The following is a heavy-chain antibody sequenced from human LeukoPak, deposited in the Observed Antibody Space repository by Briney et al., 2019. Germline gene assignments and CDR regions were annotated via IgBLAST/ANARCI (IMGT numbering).Heavy chain of an antibody. CDR2: TIPIFGTA. CDR1: GGTFSSYA. J-gene: IGHJ3*02. CDR3: ASPSSGWITDAFDI. V-gene: IGHV1-69*05. Sequence: SVKVPCKASGGTFSSYAISWVRQAPGQGLEWMGGTIPIFGTANYAQKFQGRVTITTDESTSTAYMELSSLRSEDTAVYYCASPSSGWITDAFDIWGQGTMVTVSS. D-gene: IGHD6-19*01.